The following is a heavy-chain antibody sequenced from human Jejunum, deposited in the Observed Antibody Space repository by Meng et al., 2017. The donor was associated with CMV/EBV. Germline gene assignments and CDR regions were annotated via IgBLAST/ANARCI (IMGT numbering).Heavy chain of an antibody. CDR1: GFPFSTSW. V-gene: IGHV3-7*01. CDR2: IKQDGSEK. Sequence: LSCSASGFPFSTSWLTWVRQAPGKGLEWVANIKQDGSEKYYVDSVKGRFTISRDNAKNSLFLQMNSLRAEDTAMYYCARNARGSGYWGQGTLVTVSS. J-gene: IGHJ4*02. CDR3: ARNARGSGY. D-gene: IGHD3-10*01.